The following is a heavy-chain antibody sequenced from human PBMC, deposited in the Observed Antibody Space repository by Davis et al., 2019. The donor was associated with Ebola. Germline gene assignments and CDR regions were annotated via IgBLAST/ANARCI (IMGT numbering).Heavy chain of an antibody. V-gene: IGHV6-1*01. Sequence: HSQTLSLTCAISADSVSTNSAAWAWIRQSPSRGLEWLGRTYYTSKWYNHYAASVKSRTTINPDTSKNQFSLQLNSVTPEDTAVYYCARGWLRTGLDIWGQGTMVIVSS. D-gene: IGHD5-24*01. CDR3: ARGWLRTGLDI. CDR2: TYYTSKWYN. CDR1: ADSVSTNSAA. J-gene: IGHJ3*02.